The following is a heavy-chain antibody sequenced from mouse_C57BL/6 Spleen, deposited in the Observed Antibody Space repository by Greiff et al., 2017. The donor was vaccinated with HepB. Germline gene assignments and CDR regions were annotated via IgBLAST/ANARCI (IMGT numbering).Heavy chain of an antibody. CDR1: GYTFTEYT. V-gene: IGHV1-62-2*01. CDR3: TTHEERGSFDY. J-gene: IGHJ2*01. Sequence: QVHVKQSGAELVKPGASVKLSCKASGYTFTEYTIHWVKQRSGQGLEWIGWFYPGSGSIKYNEKFKDKATLTADKSSSTVYMELSRLTSEDSAVYFSTTHEERGSFDYWGQGTTLTVSS. CDR2: FYPGSGSI.